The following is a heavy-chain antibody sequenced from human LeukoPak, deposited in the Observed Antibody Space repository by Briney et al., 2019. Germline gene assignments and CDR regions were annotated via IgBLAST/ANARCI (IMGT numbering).Heavy chain of an antibody. V-gene: IGHV3-21*01. CDR1: GFTFSSYS. CDR2: ISSSSSYI. Sequence: GGSLRLSCAASGFTFSSYSMNWVRQAPGKGLEWVSSISSSSSYIYYADSVKGRFTISRDNAKNSLYLRMNSLRAEDTAVYYCARWLQFGDMDVWGKGTTVTVSS. J-gene: IGHJ6*03. D-gene: IGHD5-24*01. CDR3: ARWLQFGDMDV.